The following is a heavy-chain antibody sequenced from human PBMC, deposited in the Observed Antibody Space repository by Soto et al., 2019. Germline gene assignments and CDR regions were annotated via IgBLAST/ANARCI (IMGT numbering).Heavy chain of an antibody. Sequence: ASVKVSCKASGYTFTSYDINWVRQATGQGLEWMGWMNPNSGNTGYAQKFQGRVTMTRNTSISTAYLELGSLRSEDTAVYYCARVGKVRYCSSTSCQQGYYYYYYMDVWGKGTTVTVSS. CDR1: GYTFTSYD. D-gene: IGHD2-2*01. J-gene: IGHJ6*03. CDR3: ARVGKVRYCSSTSCQQGYYYYYYMDV. V-gene: IGHV1-8*01. CDR2: MNPNSGNT.